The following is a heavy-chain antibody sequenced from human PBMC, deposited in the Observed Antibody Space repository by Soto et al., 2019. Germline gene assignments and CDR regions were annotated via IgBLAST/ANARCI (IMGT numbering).Heavy chain of an antibody. CDR1: GGSISSSNYN. Sequence: QVQLQQSGPGLVKPSETLSLTCTVSGGSISSSNYNWLCIRPPPGQGLDWNGNMYFSGITHYNPTLKISVSIAVDTSKIHLSLTLGSVTAAAASLYYGAPQSLVDSTLVGFDIWGQGTMVTVSS. J-gene: IGHJ3*02. D-gene: IGHD3-22*01. V-gene: IGHV4-39*02. CDR2: MYFSGIT. CDR3: APQSLVDSTLVGFDI.